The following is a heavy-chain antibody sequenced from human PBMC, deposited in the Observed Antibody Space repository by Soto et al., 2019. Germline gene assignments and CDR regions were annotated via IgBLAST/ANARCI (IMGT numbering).Heavy chain of an antibody. Sequence: SETLSLTCSVSGGSIDDYYWSWIRQPPGKGLEWVAFIYHSGGTDYSPSLQSRVSLSVDTSKNQFSLRLTSVTAADTAVYYCARARVDADDLFYFDSWGEGTLVTVSS. CDR2: IYHSGGT. J-gene: IGHJ4*02. CDR3: ARARVDADDLFYFDS. V-gene: IGHV4-59*01. CDR1: GGSIDDYY. D-gene: IGHD3-3*01.